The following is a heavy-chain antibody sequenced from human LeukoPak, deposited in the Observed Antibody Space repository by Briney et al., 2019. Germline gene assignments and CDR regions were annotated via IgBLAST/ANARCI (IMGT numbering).Heavy chain of an antibody. J-gene: IGHJ4*02. CDR2: IYYSGNT. D-gene: IGHD4-17*01. CDR1: GGSISSYY. Sequence: SETLSLTCTVSGGSISSYYWSWIRQPPGKGLEWIGYIYYSGNTYYNPSLKSRVTISLDTSKNQFSLKLRSVTAADTAVYYCARMGYGDYFLDYWGQGTLVTVSS. V-gene: IGHV4-59*12. CDR3: ARMGYGDYFLDY.